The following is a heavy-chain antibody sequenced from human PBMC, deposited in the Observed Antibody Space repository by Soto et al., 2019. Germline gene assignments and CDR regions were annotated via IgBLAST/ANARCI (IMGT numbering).Heavy chain of an antibody. J-gene: IGHJ4*02. D-gene: IGHD1-1*01. CDR3: ARDDEYDDNGLDY. Sequence: SETLSLTCPFSGFSISSYYWSWIRQPPGKGLEWIGYIYYSGSTNYNPSLKSRVTISVDTSKNQFSLKLSSVTAADTAIYYCARDDEYDDNGLDYWGQGTLVTVSS. CDR2: IYYSGST. CDR1: GFSISSYY. V-gene: IGHV4-59*01.